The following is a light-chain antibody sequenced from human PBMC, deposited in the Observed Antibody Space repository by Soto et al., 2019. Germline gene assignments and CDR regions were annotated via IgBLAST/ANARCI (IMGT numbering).Light chain of an antibody. CDR3: QQYGSSPRVT. J-gene: IGKJ4*01. Sequence: EIVLTQSPGTLSLSPGERATLSCRASQSVSSSYLAWYQQKPGQAPRLLIYGASSRATGIPDRFSGSGSGTHFTLTISRLEPEDSAVYYCQQYGSSPRVTFGGGTKVEIK. CDR1: QSVSSSY. CDR2: GAS. V-gene: IGKV3-20*01.